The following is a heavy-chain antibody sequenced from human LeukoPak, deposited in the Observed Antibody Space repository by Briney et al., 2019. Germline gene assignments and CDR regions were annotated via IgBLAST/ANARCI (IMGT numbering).Heavy chain of an antibody. Sequence: PSETLSLTCAVYGGSFSGYYWSWIRQHPGKGLEWIGYIYYSGSTYYNPSLKSRVTISVDTSKNQFSLKLSSVTAADTAVYYCARYATVTHYFDYWGQGTLVTVSS. CDR3: ARYATVTHYFDY. V-gene: IGHV4-31*11. CDR2: IYYSGST. J-gene: IGHJ4*02. CDR1: GGSFSGYY. D-gene: IGHD4-11*01.